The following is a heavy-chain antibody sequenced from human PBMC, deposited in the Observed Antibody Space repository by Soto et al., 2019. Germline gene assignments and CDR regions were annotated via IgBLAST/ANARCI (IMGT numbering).Heavy chain of an antibody. D-gene: IGHD3-10*01. J-gene: IGHJ4*02. CDR1: GFTFDDYA. CDR2: ISWNGAAT. Sequence: EAQLVESGGGLVQPGRSLRLSCVASGFTFDDYAIHWVRQAPGTGLEWVSGISWNGAATGYVDSVKGRFTISRDNAKNSLYLQMSSLRTEDTAIYYCANLPLYGSGFDCWGQGTLVTVSS. CDR3: ANLPLYGSGFDC. V-gene: IGHV3-9*01.